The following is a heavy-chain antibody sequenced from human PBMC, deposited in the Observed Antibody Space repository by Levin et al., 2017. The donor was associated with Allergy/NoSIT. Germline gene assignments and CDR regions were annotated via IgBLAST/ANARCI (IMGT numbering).Heavy chain of an antibody. V-gene: IGHV6-1*01. J-gene: IGHJ6*03. CDR1: GDSSPSNSAA. Sequence: SETLSLTVAIPGDSSPSNSAAGNGIRQSPPRGLEGLGRTYYRSKWYNDYAVSVKSRITINPDTSKNQFSLQLNSVTPEDTAVYYCARDLEQQRHERYYYYMDVWGKGTTVTVSS. CDR3: ARDLEQQRHERYYYYMDV. CDR2: TYYRSKWYN. D-gene: IGHD6-13*01.